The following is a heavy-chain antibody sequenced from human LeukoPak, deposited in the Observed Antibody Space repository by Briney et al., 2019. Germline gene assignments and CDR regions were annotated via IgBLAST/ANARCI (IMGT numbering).Heavy chain of an antibody. D-gene: IGHD3-16*01. CDR2: ITRDGSST. J-gene: IGHJ6*04. CDR1: GFTFSSSW. CDR3: ARDPGYESWSPFWGGMDV. V-gene: IGHV3-74*01. Sequence: GGSLRLSCAASGFTFSSSWMHWVRQAPGKGLVWVSRITRDGSSTTYSDSVKGRFTTSRDNAKNTLYLQMDSLRDDDTAVYYCARDPGYESWSPFWGGMDVWGNGTTVIVSS.